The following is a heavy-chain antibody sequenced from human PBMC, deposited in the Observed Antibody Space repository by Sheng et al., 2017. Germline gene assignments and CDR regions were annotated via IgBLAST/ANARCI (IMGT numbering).Heavy chain of an antibody. V-gene: IGHV4-34*01. D-gene: IGHD3-10*01. Sequence: QVQLQQWGAGLLKPSETLSLTCAVYGGSFSGYYWSWIRQPPGKGLEWIGEINHSGSTNYNPSLKSRVTISVDTSKNQFSLKLSSVTAADTAVYYCARGPKVRGVRIDYWGQGTLVTVSS. CDR1: GGSFSGYY. CDR3: ARGPKVRGVRIDY. J-gene: IGHJ4*02. CDR2: INHSGST.